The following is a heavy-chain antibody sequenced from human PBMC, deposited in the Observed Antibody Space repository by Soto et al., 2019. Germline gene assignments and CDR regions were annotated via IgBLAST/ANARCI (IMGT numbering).Heavy chain of an antibody. CDR2: IIPIFGTA. D-gene: IGHD1-26*01. V-gene: IGHV1-69*01. CDR3: AIDGGRHSGGIDY. CDR1: GGTFSSYS. Sequence: QVQLVQSGAEVKKPGSSVKVSCKASGGTFSSYSINWVRQAPGQGLEWMGEIIPIFGTANYAQKFQGRLTITADESTSTAYMELRSLTSQDTAVYYCAIDGGRHSGGIDYWCQGTLVSVSS. J-gene: IGHJ4*02.